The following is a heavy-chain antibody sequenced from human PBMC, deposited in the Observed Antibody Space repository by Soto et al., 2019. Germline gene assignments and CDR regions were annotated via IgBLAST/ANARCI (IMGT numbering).Heavy chain of an antibody. CDR1: GGTFSSYA. D-gene: IGHD6-19*01. V-gene: IGHV1-69*01. CDR3: ARETYSSGWYYFDY. J-gene: IGHJ4*02. Sequence: QVQLVQSGAEVKKPGSSVKVSCKASGGTFSSYAISWVRQAPGQGLEWMGGIIPIFGTANYAQKFQGRVTITADESTSTDYMELSSLRSEDTAVYYCARETYSSGWYYFDYWGQGTLVTVSS. CDR2: IIPIFGTA.